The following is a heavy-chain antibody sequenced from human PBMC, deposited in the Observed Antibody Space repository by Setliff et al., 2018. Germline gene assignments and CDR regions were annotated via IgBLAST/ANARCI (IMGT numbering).Heavy chain of an antibody. J-gene: IGHJ4*02. D-gene: IGHD3-3*01. CDR1: GGSISSSSYY. CDR3: ARERMYCNFWSGYSDY. V-gene: IGHV4-39*07. CDR2: IYYSGST. Sequence: SETLSLTCTVSGGSISSSSYYWGWIRQPPGKGLEWIGSIYYSGSTYYNPSLKSRVTISVDTSKNQFSLKLSSVTAADTAVYYCARERMYCNFWSGYSDYWGQGTLVTVSS.